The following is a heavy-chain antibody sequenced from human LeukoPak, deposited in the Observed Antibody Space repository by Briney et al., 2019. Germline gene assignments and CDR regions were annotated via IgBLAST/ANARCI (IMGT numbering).Heavy chain of an antibody. CDR2: INPNSGGT. V-gene: IGHV1-2*06. CDR3: ARDSLGGYGMVRGVILYYYYYMDV. Sequence: GASVKVSCKASGYTFTGYYMHWVGQAPGQRLEWMGRINPNSGGTNYAQKFQGRVTMTRDTSISTAYMELSRLRSDDTAVYYCARDSLGGYGMVRGVILYYYYYMDVWGKGTTVTVSS. CDR1: GYTFTGYY. D-gene: IGHD3-10*01. J-gene: IGHJ6*03.